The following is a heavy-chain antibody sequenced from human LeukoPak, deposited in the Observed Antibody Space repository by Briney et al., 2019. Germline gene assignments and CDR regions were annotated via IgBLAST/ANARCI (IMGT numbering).Heavy chain of an antibody. D-gene: IGHD2-2*02. CDR1: GLTFSDYW. CDR2: IKQDGRDT. CDR3: GRGFSIVPAGIPDY. Sequence: PGGCLRLSCAASGLTFSDYWMSWVRQAPGKGREWVANIKQDGRDTYYVDSVKGRFTISRDNAKNTLYLQMNSLRAEDTAVYYCGRGFSIVPAGIPDYWGLGTLVTVSS. J-gene: IGHJ4*02. V-gene: IGHV3-7*01.